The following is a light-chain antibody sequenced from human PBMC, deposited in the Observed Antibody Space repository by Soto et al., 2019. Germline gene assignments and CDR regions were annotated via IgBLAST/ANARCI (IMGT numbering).Light chain of an antibody. J-gene: IGKJ1*01. CDR3: QQGYIAPWT. V-gene: IGKV1-39*01. Sequence: DIQMTQSPSSLSASIGDRVTITCRASQSISTYLNWYQQIPGRAPKFLIYDASTLQSGVPSRFSGSGSGTHFTLTISSLQPEDFATYFCQQGYIAPWTFGQGTKVDVK. CDR2: DAS. CDR1: QSISTY.